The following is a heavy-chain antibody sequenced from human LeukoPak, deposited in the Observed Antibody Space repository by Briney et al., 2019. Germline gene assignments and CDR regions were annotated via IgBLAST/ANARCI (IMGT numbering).Heavy chain of an antibody. V-gene: IGHV1-18*01. CDR1: GYTFSTYG. D-gene: IGHD3-16*01. CDR2: IIPYNGNT. J-gene: IGHJ4*02. CDR3: ARPASSSWGIDY. Sequence: ASVKVSCKASGYTFSTYGITWVRQAPGQGLEWMGWIIPYNGNTNYAQNFQGRVTMTTDTSTSTAYMELRSLTSDDTAVYYCARPASSSWGIDYWGQGTLLIVSS.